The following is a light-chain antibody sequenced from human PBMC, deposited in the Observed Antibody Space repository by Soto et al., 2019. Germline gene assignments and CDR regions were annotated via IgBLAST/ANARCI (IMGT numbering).Light chain of an antibody. V-gene: IGKV1-5*03. CDR1: QSISSW. J-gene: IGKJ1*01. CDR3: QQYNSYWT. Sequence: DIQMTQSPSTLSASVGDRVTITCRASQSISSWLAWYQQKPGKAPKLLIYKASSLESGVPSRFSGSGPGTEFTLTISSLQPDDFATYYCQQYNSYWTFGQGTKVESK. CDR2: KAS.